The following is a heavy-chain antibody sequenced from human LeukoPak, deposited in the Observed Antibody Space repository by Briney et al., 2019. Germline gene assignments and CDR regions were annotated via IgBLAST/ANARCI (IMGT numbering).Heavy chain of an antibody. CDR1: GFTLSRFA. CDR3: ARDTFQPGLIDS. J-gene: IGHJ4*02. V-gene: IGHV3-21*05. Sequence: GGSLRLSCAASGFTLSRFAMNWVRQAPGKGLEWISYINTDSSDIHYADSVKGRFTISRDNARNTLFLQLRSLRAEDSAVYYCARDTFQPGLIDSWGQGTLVTVSS. CDR2: INTDSSDI. D-gene: IGHD2-2*01.